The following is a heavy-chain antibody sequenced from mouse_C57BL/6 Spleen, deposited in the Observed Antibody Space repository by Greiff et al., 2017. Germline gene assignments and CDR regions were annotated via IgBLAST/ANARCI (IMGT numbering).Heavy chain of an antibody. CDR2: IDPNSGGT. V-gene: IGHV1-72*01. D-gene: IGHD4-1*01. CDR3: ARGFNWDGYFDY. CDR1: GYTFTSYW. Sequence: QSCKASGYTFTSYWMHWVKQRPGRGLEWIGRIDPNSGGTKYNEKFKSKATLTVDKPSSTAYMQLSSLTSEDSAVYYCARGFNWDGYFDYWGQGTTLTVSS. J-gene: IGHJ2*01.